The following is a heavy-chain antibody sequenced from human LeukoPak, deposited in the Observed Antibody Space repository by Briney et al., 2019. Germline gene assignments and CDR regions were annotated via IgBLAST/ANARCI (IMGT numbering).Heavy chain of an antibody. CDR3: AREGVTLDY. CDR1: GGSFSGYY. J-gene: IGHJ4*02. D-gene: IGHD2-21*02. V-gene: IGHV4-34*01. Sequence: SETLSLTCAVYGGSFSGYYWSWIRQPPGKGLEWIGEINHSGSTNYNPSLKSRVTIPVDTSKNQFSLKLSSVTAADTAVYYCAREGVTLDYWGQGTLVTVSS. CDR2: INHSGST.